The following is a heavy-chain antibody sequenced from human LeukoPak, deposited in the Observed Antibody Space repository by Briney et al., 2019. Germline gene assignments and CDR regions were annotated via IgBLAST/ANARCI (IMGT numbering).Heavy chain of an antibody. V-gene: IGHV4-39*01. Sequence: SETLSLTCTVSGGSISSRSYYWGWIRRPPGKGLEWIGSIYYSESTYYNPSLRSRVTISVDTSKNQFSLKLSSVTAADTAVYYCARQRFRDLYAEYFQHWGQGTLVTVSS. J-gene: IGHJ1*01. D-gene: IGHD3-10*01. CDR1: GGSISSRSYY. CDR3: ARQRFRDLYAEYFQH. CDR2: IYYSEST.